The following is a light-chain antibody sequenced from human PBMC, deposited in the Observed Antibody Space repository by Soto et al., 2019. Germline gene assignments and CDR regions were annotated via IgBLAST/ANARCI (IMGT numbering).Light chain of an antibody. V-gene: IGLV1-44*01. CDR2: SNN. CDR3: AAWDDSLNGPV. Sequence: QSVLTQPPSASGTPGQRVTISCSGSRSNIGTNTVNWYQQLPGTAPKLLIYSNNQRHSGVPDRFSGSKSGTSASLAISGLQSEDEADYYCAAWDDSLNGPVFGGGTKLTVL. CDR1: RSNIGTNT. J-gene: IGLJ2*01.